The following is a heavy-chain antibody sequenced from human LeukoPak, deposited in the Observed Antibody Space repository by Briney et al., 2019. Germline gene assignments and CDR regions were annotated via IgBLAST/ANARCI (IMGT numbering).Heavy chain of an antibody. CDR2: IYTSGST. D-gene: IGHD6-19*01. Sequence: SETLSLTCTVSGGSISSYYWSWIRQPAGNGLEWIGRIYTSGSTNYNPSLKSRVTMSVDTSKNQFSLKLSSVTAADTAVYYCARDDPQYSSGWHITDDFDIWGQGTMVTVSS. J-gene: IGHJ3*02. CDR3: ARDDPQYSSGWHITDDFDI. V-gene: IGHV4-4*07. CDR1: GGSISSYY.